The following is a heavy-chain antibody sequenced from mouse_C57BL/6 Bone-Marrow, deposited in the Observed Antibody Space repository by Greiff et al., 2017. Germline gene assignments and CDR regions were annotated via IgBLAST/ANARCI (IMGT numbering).Heavy chain of an antibody. D-gene: IGHD1-1*01. V-gene: IGHV5-9*01. CDR3: SRQVTTVLATKYFDV. CDR2: ISGGGGNT. Sequence: EVHLVESGGGLVKPGGSLTLSCAASGFTFSSYTMSWVRQTPEQRLQWVAAISGGGGNTYSPDSVKGRFTISRDNDKKILYLQMSSLRSEDTALYYCSRQVTTVLATKYFDVWGTGTTVTVSS. J-gene: IGHJ1*03. CDR1: GFTFSSYT.